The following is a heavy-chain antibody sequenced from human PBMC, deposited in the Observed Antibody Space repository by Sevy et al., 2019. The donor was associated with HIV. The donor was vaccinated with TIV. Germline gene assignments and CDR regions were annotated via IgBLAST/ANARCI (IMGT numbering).Heavy chain of an antibody. D-gene: IGHD5-12*01. CDR1: GGSFTSSDSY. CDR2: IHYTGGT. Sequence: SETLSLTCTVSGGSFTSSDSYWSWIRQPPGEGQEWIGYIHYTGGTYYNPFLKSRVAMSVDTSEKQFSLKLSFLTAADTAVYYCASKRGYNDGPFDYWGQGTLVTVSS. CDR3: ASKRGYNDGPFDY. V-gene: IGHV4-30-4*01. J-gene: IGHJ4*02.